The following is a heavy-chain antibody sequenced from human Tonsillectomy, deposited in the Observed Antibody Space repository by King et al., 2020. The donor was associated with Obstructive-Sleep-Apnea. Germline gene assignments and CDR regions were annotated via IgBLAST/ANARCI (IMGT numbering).Heavy chain of an antibody. Sequence: QLQESGPGLVKPSETLSLTCTVSGGSITTTNYYWVWVRQSPGMGLEWIGNIFYSGSTNYNPSLNSRVSISADTSKNQFSLDLSSVTAADTAIYYCTRRLINYAIDSWGQGTLVTVSS. CDR2: IFYSGST. CDR3: TRRLINYAIDS. J-gene: IGHJ4*02. D-gene: IGHD4-11*01. V-gene: IGHV4-39*07. CDR1: GGSITTTNYY.